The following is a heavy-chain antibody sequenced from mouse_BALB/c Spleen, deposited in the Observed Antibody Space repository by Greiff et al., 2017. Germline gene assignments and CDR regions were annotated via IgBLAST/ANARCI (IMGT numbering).Heavy chain of an antibody. J-gene: IGHJ2*01. CDR2: ISSGSSTI. D-gene: IGHD2-3*01. CDR1: GFTFSSFG. CDR3: AREGWTY. Sequence: EVQGVESGGGLVQPGGSRKLSCAASGFTFSSFGMHWVRQAPEKGLEWVAYISSGSSTIYYADTVKGRFTISRDNPKNTLFLQMTSLRSEDTAMYYCAREGWTYWGQGTTLTVSS. V-gene: IGHV5-17*02.